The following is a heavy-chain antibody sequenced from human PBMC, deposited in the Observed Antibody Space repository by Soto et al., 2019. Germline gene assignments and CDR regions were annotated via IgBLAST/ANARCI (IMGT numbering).Heavy chain of an antibody. D-gene: IGHD6-13*01. CDR3: ATSYGNAWYTY. Sequence: PSETLSLTCVVSGGSITSSPFWSWVRQPPEKGLEWIGEMRPSGSATYNPPLKSRLTMSVDKSKNQFTLQVTSVTVADTAVYYCATSYGNAWYTYWGQGTQVTVSS. V-gene: IGHV4-4*02. CDR2: MRPSGSA. CDR1: GGSITSSPF. J-gene: IGHJ4*02.